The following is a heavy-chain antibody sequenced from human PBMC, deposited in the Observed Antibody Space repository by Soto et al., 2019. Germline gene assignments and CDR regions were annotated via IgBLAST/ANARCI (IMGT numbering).Heavy chain of an antibody. CDR3: AKVSGGPRNYGMDV. D-gene: IGHD2-15*01. Sequence: QVQLVESGGGVVQPGRSLRLSCAASGFTFSSYGMHWVRQATGKGLEWVAVISYDGSKKYYADSVKGRFTISRDNSKNTLYLQMNSLRAEDTAVYYCAKVSGGPRNYGMDVWGQGTTVIVSS. CDR2: ISYDGSKK. CDR1: GFTFSSYG. J-gene: IGHJ6*02. V-gene: IGHV3-30*18.